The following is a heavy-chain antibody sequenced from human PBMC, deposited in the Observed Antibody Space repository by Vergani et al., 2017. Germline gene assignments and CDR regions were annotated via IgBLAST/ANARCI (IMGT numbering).Heavy chain of an antibody. D-gene: IGHD4-23*01. V-gene: IGHV3-21*01. CDR3: ARDATVEYYFDY. CDR2: ISSSSSYI. J-gene: IGHJ4*02. Sequence: EVQLVESGGGLVKPGGSLRLSCAASGFTFSSYSMNWVRQAPGKGLEWVSSISSSSSYIYYADSVKGRFTISRDNAKNSLYLQMNSLRGEDTAVYYCARDATVEYYFDYWGQGTLVTVSS. CDR1: GFTFSSYS.